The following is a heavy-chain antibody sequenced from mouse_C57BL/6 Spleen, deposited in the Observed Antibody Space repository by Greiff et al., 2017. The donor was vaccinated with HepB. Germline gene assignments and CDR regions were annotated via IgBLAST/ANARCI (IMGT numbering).Heavy chain of an antibody. CDR1: GFTFSSYA. CDR3: ARDDYGSSYEAWFAY. V-gene: IGHV5-4*01. D-gene: IGHD1-1*01. J-gene: IGHJ3*01. Sequence: EVKLQESGGGLVKPGGSLKLSCAASGFTFSSYAMSWVRQTPEKRLEWVATISDGGSYTYYPDNVKGRFTISRDNSKNNLYLQMSHLKSEDTAMYYCARDDYGSSYEAWFAYWGQGTLVTVSA. CDR2: ISDGGSYT.